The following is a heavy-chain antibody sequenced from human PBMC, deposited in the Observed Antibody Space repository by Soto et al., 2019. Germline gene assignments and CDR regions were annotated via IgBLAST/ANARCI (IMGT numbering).Heavy chain of an antibody. CDR3: ARSLFIAATDTEPFDS. V-gene: IGHV3-23*01. Sequence: SLRLSCAASGFTFSSYAMSWVRQAPGKGLEWVSAISGGGNDRFYADSVKGRFTISRDNSKNTLYLHMNSLRAEDTAVHYCARSLFIAATDTEPFDSWGQGTLVTVPQ. J-gene: IGHJ4*02. CDR2: ISGGGNDR. D-gene: IGHD6-13*01. CDR1: GFTFSSYA.